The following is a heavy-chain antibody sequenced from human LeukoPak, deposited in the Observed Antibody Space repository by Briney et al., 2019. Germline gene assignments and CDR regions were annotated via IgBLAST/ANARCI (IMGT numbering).Heavy chain of an antibody. V-gene: IGHV3-74*01. Sequence: GGSLRLSCAASGFTFRSYLMHWVRQVPGKGRVGVSRMNSFGSGTSYADSVKGRFTIPRDNAKNTLYVQMNSLRAEDTAVYYCSTGSGNAFDIWGRGTMVTVSS. D-gene: IGHD3-10*01. J-gene: IGHJ3*02. CDR2: MNSFGSGT. CDR1: GFTFRSYL. CDR3: STGSGNAFDI.